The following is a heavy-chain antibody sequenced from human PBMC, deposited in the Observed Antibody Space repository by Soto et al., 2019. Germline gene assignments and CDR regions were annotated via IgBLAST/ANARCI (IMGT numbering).Heavy chain of an antibody. CDR2: IYYTETT. CDR3: ARQRRGGYWFDP. Sequence: SETLSLTCAVSGVSVTNGDYYWTWMRQSPGKGLEWIGNIYYTETTNYNPSLNSRLSISIDTSRNQFSLQLTSVTDADTAIYYCARQRRGGYWFDPWGQGTLVTVSS. CDR1: GVSVTNGDYY. V-gene: IGHV4-30-4*01. J-gene: IGHJ5*02.